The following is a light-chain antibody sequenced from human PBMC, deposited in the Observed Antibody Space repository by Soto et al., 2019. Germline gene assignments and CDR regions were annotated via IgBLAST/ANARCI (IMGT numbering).Light chain of an antibody. Sequence: QSALTQPASVSGSPGQSITISCTGTSRDVGGYVSWYQQHPGKAPKLMIYEVSNRPSGVSNRFSGSKSGNTASLTISGLQAEDEADYYCRSYTSSNTEVFGGGTKLTVL. CDR3: RSYTSSNTEV. CDR2: EVS. CDR1: SRDVGGY. J-gene: IGLJ2*01. V-gene: IGLV2-14*01.